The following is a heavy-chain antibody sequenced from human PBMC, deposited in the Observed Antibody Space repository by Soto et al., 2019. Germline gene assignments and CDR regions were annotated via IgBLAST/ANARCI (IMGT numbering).Heavy chain of an antibody. CDR1: GFTFTSSA. CDR2: IVVGSGNT. D-gene: IGHD6-19*01. J-gene: IGHJ4*02. CDR3: AAAKSSAARYYFDY. V-gene: IGHV1-58*01. Sequence: SVKVSCKASGFTFTSSAVQWVRQARGQRLEWIGWIVVGSGNTNYAQKFQERVTITRDMSTSTAYMEMSSLRSEDTAVYYCAAAKSSAARYYFDYGGQGTLVTVSS.